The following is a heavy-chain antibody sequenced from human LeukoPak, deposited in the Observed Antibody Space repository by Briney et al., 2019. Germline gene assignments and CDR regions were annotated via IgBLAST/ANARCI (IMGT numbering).Heavy chain of an antibody. CDR2: ISGYNGAT. J-gene: IGHJ4*02. CDR3: ARDRNLGAAEPYFDF. CDR1: GYSLPSFG. V-gene: IGHV1-18*01. Sequence: ASVKVSCKASGYSLPSFGLSWVRQAPGQGLEWMGWISGYNGATNYAQRLQGRVTLTTDTSTNTAYMELRSLRSDDTAIYFCARDRNLGAAEPYFDFWGQGTPVTVSS. D-gene: IGHD6-13*01.